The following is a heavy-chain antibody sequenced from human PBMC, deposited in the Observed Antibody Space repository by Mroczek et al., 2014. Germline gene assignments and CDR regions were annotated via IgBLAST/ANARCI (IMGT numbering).Heavy chain of an antibody. V-gene: IGHV4-59*01. CDR3: ARASAPHRLGGAFDI. Sequence: QVQLQQWGPGLVKPSETLSLTCTVSGGSISSYYWSWIRQPPGKGLEWIGYIYYSGSTNYNPSLKSRVTISVDTSKNQFSLKLSSVTAADTAVYYCARASAPHRLGGAFDIWGQGTMVTVSS. CDR1: GGSISSYY. CDR2: IYYSGST. J-gene: IGHJ3*02.